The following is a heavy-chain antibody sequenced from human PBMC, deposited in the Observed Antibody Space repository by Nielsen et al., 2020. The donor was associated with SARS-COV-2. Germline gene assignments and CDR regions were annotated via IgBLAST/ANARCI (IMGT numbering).Heavy chain of an antibody. D-gene: IGHD6-19*01. Sequence: ASVKVSCKASGYTISNFGLSWVRQATGRGLEWIGWISGFNGNTNYLQKFKGRVTMTTHSSTGTVYMELRSLRADDTAIYYCARWLTYGNGWDFWRQGTLVTVSS. V-gene: IGHV1-18*01. CDR1: GYTISNFG. J-gene: IGHJ4*02. CDR2: ISGFNGNT. CDR3: ARWLTYGNGWDF.